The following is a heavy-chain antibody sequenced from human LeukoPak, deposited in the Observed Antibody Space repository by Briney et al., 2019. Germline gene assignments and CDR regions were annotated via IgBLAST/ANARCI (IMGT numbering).Heavy chain of an antibody. CDR3: AKVEVATGLGYAFHI. J-gene: IGHJ3*02. CDR2: ISGSGGST. Sequence: GGSLRLSCAASGFTFSSYAMSWVRQAPGKGLEWVSTISGSGGSTYYAGSVKGRFTISRDNSKNTLYLQMNSLRAEDTAVYYCAKVEVATGLGYAFHIWGQGTMVTVSS. D-gene: IGHD3/OR15-3a*01. V-gene: IGHV3-23*01. CDR1: GFTFSSYA.